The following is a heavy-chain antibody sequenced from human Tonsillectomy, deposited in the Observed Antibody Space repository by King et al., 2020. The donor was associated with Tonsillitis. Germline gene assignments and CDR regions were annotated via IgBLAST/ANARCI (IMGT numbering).Heavy chain of an antibody. CDR1: GFTFSSYE. V-gene: IGHV3-48*03. D-gene: IGHD2-15*01. J-gene: IGHJ4*02. Sequence: VQLVESGGGLAQPGGSLRLSCVASGFTFSSYEMNWVRQAPGRGLEWGSYSSSGTGSTTYHADSVRGRFTISRDNAKNSLYLQMNSLRAEDTAVYYCARASLSGYCSGGSCADYWGQGTLVTVSS. CDR2: SSSGTGSTT. CDR3: ARASLSGYCSGGSCADY.